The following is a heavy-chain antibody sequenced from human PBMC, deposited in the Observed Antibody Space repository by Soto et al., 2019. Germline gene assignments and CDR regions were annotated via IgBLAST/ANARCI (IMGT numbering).Heavy chain of an antibody. CDR3: ARGRYDSSGYYYSPYYYYGMDV. CDR2: ISAYNGNT. V-gene: IGHV1-18*01. CDR1: GGTFSSYA. J-gene: IGHJ6*02. Sequence: ASVKVSCKASGGTFSSYAISWVRQAPGQGLEWMGWISAYNGNTNYAQKLQGRVTMTTDTSTSTAYMELRSLRSDDTAVYYCARGRYDSSGYYYSPYYYYGMDVWGQGTTVTVSS. D-gene: IGHD3-22*01.